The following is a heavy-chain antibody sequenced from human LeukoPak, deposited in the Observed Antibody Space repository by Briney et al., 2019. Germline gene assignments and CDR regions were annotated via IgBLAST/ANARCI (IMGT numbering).Heavy chain of an antibody. D-gene: IGHD3-10*02. CDR3: AELGITMIGGV. J-gene: IGHJ6*04. CDR1: GFTFSRFA. Sequence: GGSLRLSCAASGFTFSRFAMHWVRQTPGKGLEWVAVITYDGSNQYYADSVKGRFTFSKDSSKNTLYLQMNSLRAEDTAVYYCAELGITMIGGVWGKGTTVTISS. CDR2: ITYDGSNQ. V-gene: IGHV3-30*04.